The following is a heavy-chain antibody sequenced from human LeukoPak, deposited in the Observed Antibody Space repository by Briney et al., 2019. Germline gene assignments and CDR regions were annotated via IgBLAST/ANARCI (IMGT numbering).Heavy chain of an antibody. CDR1: GYTFTSYG. J-gene: IGHJ4*02. Sequence: ASVKVSCKASGYTFTSYGISWVRQAPGQGLEWMGGIIPIFGTANYAQKFQGRVTITADESTSTAYMELSSLRSEDTAVYYCARGDTAMVIDYWGQGTLVTVSS. CDR2: IIPIFGTA. D-gene: IGHD5-18*01. CDR3: ARGDTAMVIDY. V-gene: IGHV1-69*13.